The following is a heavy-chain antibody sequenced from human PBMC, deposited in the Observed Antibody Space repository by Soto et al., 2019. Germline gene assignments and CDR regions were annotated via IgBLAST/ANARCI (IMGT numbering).Heavy chain of an antibody. CDR1: GYTFTNSG. CDR2: ISGHNGNT. J-gene: IGHJ6*02. V-gene: IGHV1-18*04. CDR3: AREERYYYDSGRPMDV. Sequence: ASVKVSCKASGYTFTNSGISWVRQAPGQGLEWMGWISGHNGNTDYAQRFQGRVTMTTDTFTRTVYMELRSLRSDDTAVYYCAREERYYYDSGRPMDVWGQGTTVTVSS. D-gene: IGHD3-10*01.